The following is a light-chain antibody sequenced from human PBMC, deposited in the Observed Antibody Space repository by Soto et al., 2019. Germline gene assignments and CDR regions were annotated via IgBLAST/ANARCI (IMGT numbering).Light chain of an antibody. CDR3: SSFKGTNSFV. J-gene: IGLJ1*01. CDR1: SSNVGNYNF. Sequence: QSVLTQPASVSGSPGQSITISCTGTSSNVGNYNFVSWYQQHPGKVPKLLIHDVSKRPSGISARFSGSKSGNTASLTISGLQAEDEANYYCSSFKGTNSFVFGTGTKLTVL. V-gene: IGLV2-14*02. CDR2: DVS.